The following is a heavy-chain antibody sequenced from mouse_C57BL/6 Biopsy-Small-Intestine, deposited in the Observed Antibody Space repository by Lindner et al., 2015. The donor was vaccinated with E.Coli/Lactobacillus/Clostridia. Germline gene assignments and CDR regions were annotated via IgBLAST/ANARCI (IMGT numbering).Heavy chain of an antibody. J-gene: IGHJ3*01. CDR3: ATYDYGGFAY. Sequence: VQLQESGPELVKPGTSVKISCKASGYSFTDYYMNWVMQSPEKSLEWIGEINPTTGGTTYNQKFKAKATLTVDKSSSTAYMQLKSLTSEDSAVYYCATYDYGGFAYWGQGTLVTV. CDR1: GYSFTDYY. V-gene: IGHV1-42*01. D-gene: IGHD2-4*01. CDR2: INPTTGGT.